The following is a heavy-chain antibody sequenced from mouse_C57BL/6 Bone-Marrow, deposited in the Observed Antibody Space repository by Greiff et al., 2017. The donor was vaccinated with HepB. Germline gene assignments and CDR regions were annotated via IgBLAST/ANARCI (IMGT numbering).Heavy chain of an antibody. CDR3: ARATGSSYWYFDV. D-gene: IGHD1-1*01. J-gene: IGHJ1*03. Sequence: EVKLMESGPGLAKPSQTLSLTCSVTGYSITSGYWNWIRKFPGNKLEYMGYISYSGSTYYNPSLKSRISITRDTSKNQYYLQLNSVTTEDTATYYCARATGSSYWYFDVWGTGTTVTVSS. CDR1: GYSITSGY. V-gene: IGHV3-8*01. CDR2: ISYSGST.